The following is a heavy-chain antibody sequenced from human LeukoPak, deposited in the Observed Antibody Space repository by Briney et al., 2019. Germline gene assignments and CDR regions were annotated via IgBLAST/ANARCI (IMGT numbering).Heavy chain of an antibody. J-gene: IGHJ5*02. CDR1: GYTFTSYG. CDR2: ISAYNGNT. D-gene: IGHD3-10*01. V-gene: IGHV1-18*01. Sequence: ASVKVSCKASGYTFTSYGISWVRQAPGQGLEWMGWISAYNGNTNYAQKLQGRVTMTTDTSTSTAYMELRSLRSDDTAVYYCARDLIGSGSYYQNRFDPWGQGTLVTVSS. CDR3: ARDLIGSGSYYQNRFDP.